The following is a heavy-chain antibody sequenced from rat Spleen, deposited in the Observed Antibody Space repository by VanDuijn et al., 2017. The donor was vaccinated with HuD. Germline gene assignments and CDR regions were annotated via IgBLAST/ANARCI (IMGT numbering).Heavy chain of an antibody. J-gene: IGHJ3*01. CDR1: GFTFSNYV. V-gene: IGHV5-27*01. CDR2: ITNSGGST. CDR3: TTGERGFAY. Sequence: EVQLVESGGGLVQPGRSLKLSCVASGFTFSNYVMAWVRQAPTKGLEWVASITNSGGSTYYRDSVKGRFTISRDNAKSTLYLQMDSLRSEDTATYYCTTGERGFAYWGQGTLVTVSS.